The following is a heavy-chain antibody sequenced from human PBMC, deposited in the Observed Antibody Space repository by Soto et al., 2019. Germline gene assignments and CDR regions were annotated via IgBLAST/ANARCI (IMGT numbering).Heavy chain of an antibody. CDR3: AMLGGWSGGSSGMDV. CDR2: IRRKAKSSTT. D-gene: IGHD6-19*01. Sequence: EVQLVESGGGLVQPGGSLRLSCAASGLIFSDYHMDWVRQAPGKGLEWVGHIRRKAKSSTTEYSASVKGRFTISRDVSQTSLYSQLTSLKREDTAVYYCAMLGGWSGGSSGMDVWGQGTTVTVSS. V-gene: IGHV3-72*01. J-gene: IGHJ6*02. CDR1: GLIFSDYH.